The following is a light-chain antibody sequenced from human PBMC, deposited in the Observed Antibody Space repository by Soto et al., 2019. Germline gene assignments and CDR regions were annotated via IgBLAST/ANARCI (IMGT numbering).Light chain of an antibody. Sequence: PSSLSASVGDRVTITCRASQGINTFLAWYQQKAGKAPKLLIYAASTLQSGVPSRFSGSGSGTDFTLTISSLQSGDFATYYCQQLNSYPITFGQGTRLEIK. V-gene: IGKV1-9*01. CDR1: QGINTF. CDR2: AAS. J-gene: IGKJ5*01. CDR3: QQLNSYPIT.